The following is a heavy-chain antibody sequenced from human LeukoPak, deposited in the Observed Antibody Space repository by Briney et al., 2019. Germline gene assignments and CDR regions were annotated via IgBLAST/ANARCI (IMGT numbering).Heavy chain of an antibody. V-gene: IGHV4-39*07. Sequence: SETLSLTCTVSGGSISSSSYYWGWIRQPPGKRLEWIGSIYYSGSTYYNPSLKSRVTISVDTSKNQFSLKLSSVTAADTAVYYCASEDDYGDPRYFDYWGQGTLVTVSS. J-gene: IGHJ4*01. D-gene: IGHD4-17*01. CDR3: ASEDDYGDPRYFDY. CDR2: IYYSGST. CDR1: GGSISSSSYY.